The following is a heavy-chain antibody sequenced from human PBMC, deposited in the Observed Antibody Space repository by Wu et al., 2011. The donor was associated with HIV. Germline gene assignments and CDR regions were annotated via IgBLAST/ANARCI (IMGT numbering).Heavy chain of an antibody. CDR1: GYTFTNYY. CDR3: AGPRGYSYGSFDY. J-gene: IGHJ4*02. CDR2: IIPIVEKP. Sequence: QVQLVQSGAEVRKPGASVKVSCKXSGYTFTNYYMHWVRQAPGQGLEWMGRIIPIVEKPKYAQKFQGRVTITADESTSTAYMELTSLRSDDTAVYYCAGPRGYSYGSFDYWGQGTLVTVSS. D-gene: IGHD5-18*01. V-gene: IGHV1-69*18.